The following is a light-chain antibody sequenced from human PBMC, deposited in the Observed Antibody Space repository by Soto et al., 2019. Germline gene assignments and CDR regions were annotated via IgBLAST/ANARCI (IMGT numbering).Light chain of an antibody. J-gene: IGKJ5*01. Sequence: SLTPLSLSTAPGQPTSISCKSIHSLLYITGDTCDFWCIQKPGEYAHILIFEVSTRVSGVPDRFSGSGSGRAFKLETSRVQADDVLIHYCLQRRSLFITFGQGTRLEI. CDR3: LQRRSLFIT. CDR2: EVS. CDR1: HSLLYITGDTC. V-gene: IGKV2-29*03.